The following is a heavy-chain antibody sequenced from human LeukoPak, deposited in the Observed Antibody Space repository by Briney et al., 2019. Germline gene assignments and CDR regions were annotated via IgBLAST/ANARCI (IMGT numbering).Heavy chain of an antibody. V-gene: IGHV1-2*04. Sequence: EASVTVSCKASGYTFTGYYMHWVRQAPGQGLEWMGWINPNSGGTNYAQKFQGWVTMTRDTSISTAYMELSRLRSDDTAVYYCARGGGSWYEGYSYGLYYFDYWGQGTLVTVSS. CDR3: ARGGGSWYEGYSYGLYYFDY. J-gene: IGHJ4*02. D-gene: IGHD5-18*01. CDR1: GYTFTGYY. CDR2: INPNSGGT.